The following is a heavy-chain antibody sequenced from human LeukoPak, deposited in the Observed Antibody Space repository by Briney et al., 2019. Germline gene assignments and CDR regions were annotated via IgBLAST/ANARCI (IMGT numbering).Heavy chain of an antibody. V-gene: IGHV1-18*01. CDR3: ARVKDRISMVRGVLSPQNYYYYYMDV. CDR2: ISAYNGNT. Sequence: ASVKVSCKASGYTFTSYGISWVRQAPGQGLEWMGWISAYNGNTNYAQKLQGRVTMTTDTSTSTAYMELSRLRSDDTAVYYCARVKDRISMVRGVLSPQNYYYYYMDVWGKGTTVTVSS. J-gene: IGHJ6*03. D-gene: IGHD3-10*01. CDR1: GYTFTSYG.